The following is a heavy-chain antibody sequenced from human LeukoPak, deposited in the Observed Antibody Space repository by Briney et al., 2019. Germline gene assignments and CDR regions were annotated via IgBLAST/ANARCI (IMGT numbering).Heavy chain of an antibody. CDR1: GYTFTGYY. V-gene: IGHV1-2*02. Sequence: ASVKVSCKTSGYTFTGYYIHWVRQAPGQGLEWMGWINPDSGDTNSAQKFQGRVTTTTDTSISTAYMELSRLRSDDTAVYYCARGFDWLEYYFDYWGQGTLVTVSS. CDR2: INPDSGDT. D-gene: IGHD3-9*01. CDR3: ARGFDWLEYYFDY. J-gene: IGHJ4*02.